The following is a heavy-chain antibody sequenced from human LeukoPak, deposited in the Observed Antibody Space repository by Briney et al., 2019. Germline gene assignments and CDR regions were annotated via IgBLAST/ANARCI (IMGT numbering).Heavy chain of an antibody. CDR2: IYYSASN. CDR3: AYIRSDYSRFDY. J-gene: IGHJ4*02. Sequence: SEALSLTCTVSGGSISSSSYYWGWIRQPPGKGLEWIDSIYYSASNYYNPTLKSRVTISVDTSKNQFSLKLSAVTAADTAVYACAYIRSDYSRFDYWGQGTLVTVSS. CDR1: GGSISSSSYY. V-gene: IGHV4-39*01. D-gene: IGHD3-22*01.